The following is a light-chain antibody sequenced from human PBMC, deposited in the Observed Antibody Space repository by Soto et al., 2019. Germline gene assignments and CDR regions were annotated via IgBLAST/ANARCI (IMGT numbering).Light chain of an antibody. CDR1: QSIDRW. V-gene: IGKV1-5*01. Sequence: DMQMTQYPSTLPASVRDRVTITCRSSQSIDRWLAWYQQRPGKAPKILLYHASSLETGGPSRFSGSGSGTEFALTISSLQPDDFATYYCQHYNSYGTFGQGTKVDIK. J-gene: IGKJ1*01. CDR3: QHYNSYGT. CDR2: HAS.